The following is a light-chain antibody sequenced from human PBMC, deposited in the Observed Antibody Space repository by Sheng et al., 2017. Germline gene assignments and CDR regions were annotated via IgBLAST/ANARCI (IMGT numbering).Light chain of an antibody. J-gene: IGKJ2*01. V-gene: IGKV3-20*01. CDR3: QQYEKSPRT. Sequence: EIVLTQSPATLSLSPGERATLSCRASQSVSSSLAWYQQKPDQPPRLLIYGASIRAAGVPDRFSGSGSGTDFTLTISRLESEDFAVYYCQQYEKSPRTFGQGTKLEI. CDR1: QSVSSS. CDR2: GAS.